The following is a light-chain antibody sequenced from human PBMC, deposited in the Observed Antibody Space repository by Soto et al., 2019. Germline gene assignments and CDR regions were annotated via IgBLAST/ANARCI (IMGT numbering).Light chain of an antibody. CDR2: EVS. CDR3: LSKTSSISYV. Sequence: QSALTQPASVSGSPGQSITISCTVTTSDVGGYNYVSWYRQHPGKVPKLLIHEVSNRPSGVSNRFSGSKSGNTASLTISGLQAEDEADYYCLSKTSSISYVFGTGTKVTVL. CDR1: TSDVGGYNY. J-gene: IGLJ1*01. V-gene: IGLV2-14*01.